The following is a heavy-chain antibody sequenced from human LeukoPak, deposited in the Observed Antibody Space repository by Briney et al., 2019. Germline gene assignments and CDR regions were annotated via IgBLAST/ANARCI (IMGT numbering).Heavy chain of an antibody. V-gene: IGHV4-59*08. CDR1: GGSISSYY. Sequence: SETLSLTCTVSGGSISSYYWSWLRQPPGKGLEWIGYIYYSGSTNYNPSLKSRVTISVDTSKNQFSLKLSSVTAADTAVYYCARSELWSSYYYYYMDVWGKGTTVTVSS. J-gene: IGHJ6*03. CDR3: ARSELWSSYYYYYMDV. CDR2: IYYSGST. D-gene: IGHD5-18*01.